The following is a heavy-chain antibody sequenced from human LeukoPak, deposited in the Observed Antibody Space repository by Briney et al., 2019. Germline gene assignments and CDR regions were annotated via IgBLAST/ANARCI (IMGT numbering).Heavy chain of an antibody. CDR3: ARELLYVASSGYYPFDY. D-gene: IGHD3-22*01. Sequence: GGPLRLLCTASGYPLYDYDMIWVPQAPGKGLEGVSDITWNGASTGYTDSVKGRFTISRDNAKTSLYLQMNSLRAEDTALYYCARELLYVASSGYYPFDYWGQGTLVTVSS. CDR2: ITWNGAST. J-gene: IGHJ4*02. CDR1: GYPLYDYD. V-gene: IGHV3-20*04.